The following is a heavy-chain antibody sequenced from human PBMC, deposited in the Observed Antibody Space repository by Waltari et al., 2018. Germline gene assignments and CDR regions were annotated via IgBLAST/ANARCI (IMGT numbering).Heavy chain of an antibody. Sequence: QVQLQESGPGLVKPSQTLSLTCTVSGGSISRGSYYWRWIRQPAGKGLEWIGRIYTSGSTNYNPSLKSRVTISVDTSKNQFSLKLSSVTAADTAVYYCARDWSDSSGWHDAFAIWGQGTMVTVSS. J-gene: IGHJ3*02. D-gene: IGHD6-19*01. CDR3: ARDWSDSSGWHDAFAI. CDR2: IYTSGST. CDR1: GGSISRGSYY. V-gene: IGHV4-61*02.